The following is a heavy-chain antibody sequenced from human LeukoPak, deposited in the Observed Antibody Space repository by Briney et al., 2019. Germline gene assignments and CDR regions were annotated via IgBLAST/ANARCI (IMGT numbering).Heavy chain of an antibody. J-gene: IGHJ6*03. CDR3: ARAPPYDSPYYYYYYMDV. D-gene: IGHD3-3*01. V-gene: IGHV3-30*04. Sequence: GGSLRLSCAASAFTFSSYAMHWVRQAPGKGLEWVAVISYDGSNKYHAGSVKGRFTISRDNSKNTLYLQMDSLRAEDTAVYYCARAPPYDSPYYYYYYMDVWGKGTTVAVSS. CDR2: ISYDGSNK. CDR1: AFTFSSYA.